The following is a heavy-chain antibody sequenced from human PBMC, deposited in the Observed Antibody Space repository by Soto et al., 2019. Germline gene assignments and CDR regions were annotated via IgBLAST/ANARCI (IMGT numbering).Heavy chain of an antibody. CDR3: AKDYRFLEWSSYYYYYYGMDV. Sequence: GGSLRLSCAASGFTFSSYGMHWVRQAPGKGLEWVAVISYDGSNKYYADSVKGRFTISRDNSKNTLYLQMNSLRAEDTAVYYCAKDYRFLEWSSYYYYYYGMDVWGQGTTVTVSS. J-gene: IGHJ6*02. V-gene: IGHV3-30*18. D-gene: IGHD3-3*01. CDR2: ISYDGSNK. CDR1: GFTFSSYG.